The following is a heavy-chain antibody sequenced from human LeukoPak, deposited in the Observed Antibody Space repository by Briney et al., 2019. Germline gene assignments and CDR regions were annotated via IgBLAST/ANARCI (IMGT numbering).Heavy chain of an antibody. J-gene: IGHJ4*02. CDR1: RGSFSGYY. CDR3: ARGGVGSPTWVTFNF. Sequence: PSETLSLTCAVYRGSFSGYYWNWIRQPPGRGLEWIGEINHSGSTNYNSSLKSRVTISVDTSRNQFSLKLSSVTAADTAVYYCARGGVGSPTWVTFNFWGQGTLVTVSS. D-gene: IGHD3-10*01. V-gene: IGHV4-34*01. CDR2: INHSGST.